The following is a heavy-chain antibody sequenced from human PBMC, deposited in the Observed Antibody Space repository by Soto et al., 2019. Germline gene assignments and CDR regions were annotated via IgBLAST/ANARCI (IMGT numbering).Heavy chain of an antibody. CDR1: GFTFSSYS. CDR3: ARDSEWENYYYYGMEV. Sequence: GGSLRLSCAASGFTFSSYSMNWVRQAPGKGLEWVSSISSSSSYIYYADSVKGRFTISRDNAKNSLYLQMNSLRAEDTAVYYCARDSEWENYYYYGMEVWGQGTTVTVSS. V-gene: IGHV3-21*01. CDR2: ISSSSSYI. J-gene: IGHJ6*02. D-gene: IGHD1-26*01.